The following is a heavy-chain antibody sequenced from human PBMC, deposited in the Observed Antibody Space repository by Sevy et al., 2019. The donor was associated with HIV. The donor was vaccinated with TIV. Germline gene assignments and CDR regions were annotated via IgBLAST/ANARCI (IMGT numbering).Heavy chain of an antibody. CDR1: GFTFSDHY. Sequence: GGSLRLTCAASGFTFSDHYMDWVRQAPGKGLEWVGRTRKKANSYTTEYAASVKGRFTISRDDSKNSLYLQMNSLKTEDTAVYYCASSLGYCSGGSCYPHYGMDVWGQGTTVTVSS. CDR2: TRKKANSYTT. D-gene: IGHD2-15*01. CDR3: ASSLGYCSGGSCYPHYGMDV. J-gene: IGHJ6*02. V-gene: IGHV3-72*01.